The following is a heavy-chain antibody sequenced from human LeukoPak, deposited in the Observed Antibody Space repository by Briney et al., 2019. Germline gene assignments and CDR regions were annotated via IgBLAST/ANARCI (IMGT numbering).Heavy chain of an antibody. CDR2: IKQDESEK. V-gene: IGHV3-7*01. J-gene: IGHJ3*02. Sequence: GGSLRLSCEASGFTFSSYWMSWVRQDPGKGLEWVANIKQDESEKYYVDSVKGRFTISRDNAKNSLYLQMNSLRAEDTAVYYCARLSDSISCFGFDIWGQGTTVTVSS. D-gene: IGHD2-2*01. CDR1: GFTFSSYW. CDR3: ARLSDSISCFGFDI.